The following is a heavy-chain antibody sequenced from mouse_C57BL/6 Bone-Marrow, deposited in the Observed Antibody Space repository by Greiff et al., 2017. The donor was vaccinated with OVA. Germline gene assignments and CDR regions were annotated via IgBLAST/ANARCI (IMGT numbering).Heavy chain of an antibody. CDR2: IYPGDGDT. V-gene: IGHV1-80*01. Sequence: QVQLKQSGAELVKPGASVKISCKASGYAFSSYWMNWVKQRPGKGLEWIGQIYPGDGDTNYNGKFKGKATLTADKSSSTAYMQLSSLTSEDSAVYFCARADGYLLWDYWGQGTTLTVSS. CDR3: ARADGYLLWDY. D-gene: IGHD2-3*01. J-gene: IGHJ2*01. CDR1: GYAFSSYW.